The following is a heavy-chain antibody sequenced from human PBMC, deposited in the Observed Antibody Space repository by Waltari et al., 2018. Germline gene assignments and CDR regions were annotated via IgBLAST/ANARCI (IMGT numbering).Heavy chain of an antibody. V-gene: IGHV3-15*01. CDR3: GDFTAFDY. CDR2: IKSKINGGTT. CDR1: GFTFITGW. Sequence: EVQLVESGGGLVEPGGSLRLSCAGAGFTFITGWLHWVRQAQGKGLEWVGRIKSKINGGTTEYGAPVKGRFTISRDDSKNTVYLQMNSLKTEDTGVYYCGDFTAFDYWGQGSLVTVSS. J-gene: IGHJ4*02. D-gene: IGHD2-8*02.